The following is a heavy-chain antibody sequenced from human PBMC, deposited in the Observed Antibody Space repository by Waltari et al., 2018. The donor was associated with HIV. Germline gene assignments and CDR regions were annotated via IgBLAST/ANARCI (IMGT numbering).Heavy chain of an antibody. CDR2: INPNSGGT. CDR1: GYTFTGYY. J-gene: IGHJ4*02. V-gene: IGHV1-2*06. Sequence: QVQLVQSGAEVKKPGASVKVSCKASGYTFTGYYMHWVRQAPGQGLEWRGRINPNSGGTNYAQKFQGRVTMTRDTSISTAYMELSRLRSDDTAVYYCARDDRNYYDSSGYYYVSDYWGQGTLVTVSS. CDR3: ARDDRNYYDSSGYYYVSDY. D-gene: IGHD3-22*01.